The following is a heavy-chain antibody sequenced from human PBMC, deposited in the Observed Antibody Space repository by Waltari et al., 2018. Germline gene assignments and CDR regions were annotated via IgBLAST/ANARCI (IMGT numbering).Heavy chain of an antibody. V-gene: IGHV3-30*02. Sequence: QVQLVESGGGVVQPGGSLRLSCAASGFTFSSYGMHGVRQAPGKGLEWVAFIRYDGSNKYYADSVKGRFTISRDNSKNTLYLQMNSLRAEDTAVYYCAKDSSYSESPFAFDIWGQGTMVTVSS. CDR1: GFTFSSYG. CDR3: AKDSSYSESPFAFDI. D-gene: IGHD3-10*01. J-gene: IGHJ3*02. CDR2: IRYDGSNK.